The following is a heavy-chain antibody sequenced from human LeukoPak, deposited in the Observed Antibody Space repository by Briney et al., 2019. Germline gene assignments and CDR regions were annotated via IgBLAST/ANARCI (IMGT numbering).Heavy chain of an antibody. D-gene: IGHD3-10*01. CDR1: GGSISSGSYY. CDR2: IYTSGST. Sequence: PSETLSLTCTVSGGSISSGSYYWSWIRQPAGKGLEWIGRIYTSGSTNYNPSLKSRVTISVDTSKNQFSLKLSSVTAADTAVYYCARLWSLHDAFDIWGQGTMVTVSS. CDR3: ARLWSLHDAFDI. J-gene: IGHJ3*02. V-gene: IGHV4-61*02.